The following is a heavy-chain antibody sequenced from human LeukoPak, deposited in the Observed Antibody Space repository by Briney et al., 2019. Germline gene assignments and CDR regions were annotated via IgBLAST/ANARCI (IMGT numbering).Heavy chain of an antibody. Sequence: PGGSLRHSCVASGVTFTTYAMAWLPQAPGKGLEGVSAISGRGGRTYYADYVKGRFAISRDNPQNPLYLQMNSLRAEDTAVYFCAKDGGYYYDSGTYYFFDYWGQGTLVTVSS. J-gene: IGHJ4*02. CDR1: GVTFTTYA. CDR2: ISGRGGRT. V-gene: IGHV3-23*01. CDR3: AKDGGYYYDSGTYYFFDY. D-gene: IGHD3-10*01.